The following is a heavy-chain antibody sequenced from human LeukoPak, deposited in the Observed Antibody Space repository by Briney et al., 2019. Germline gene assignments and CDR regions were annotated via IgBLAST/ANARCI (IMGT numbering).Heavy chain of an antibody. Sequence: ASVKVSCKASGGTFSSYAISWVRQAPGQGLEWMGGIIPIFGTANYAQKFQGRVTITADKSTSTAYMELSSLRSEDTAVYYCARARTAMLAFDIWGQGAMVTVSS. CDR1: GGTFSSYA. J-gene: IGHJ3*02. CDR2: IIPIFGTA. V-gene: IGHV1-69*06. CDR3: ARARTAMLAFDI. D-gene: IGHD5-18*01.